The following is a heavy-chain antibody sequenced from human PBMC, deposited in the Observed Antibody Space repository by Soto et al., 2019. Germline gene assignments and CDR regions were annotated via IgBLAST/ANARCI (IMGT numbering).Heavy chain of an antibody. V-gene: IGHV1-2*02. CDR1: GYTFTGYY. J-gene: IGHJ6*02. D-gene: IGHD3-10*01. CDR2: INPNSGGT. Sequence: ASVKVSCKASGYTFTGYYMHWVRQAPGQGLEWMGWINPNSGGTNYAQKFQGRVTMTRDTSISTAYMELSRLRSDDTAVYYCARVGSNPGGYYYYYGMDVWGQRTTVTVSS. CDR3: ARVGSNPGGYYYYYGMDV.